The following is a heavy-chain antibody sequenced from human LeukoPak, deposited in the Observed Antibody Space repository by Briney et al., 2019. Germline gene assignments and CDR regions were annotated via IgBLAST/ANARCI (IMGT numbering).Heavy chain of an antibody. CDR3: ARDSMDLGSSDAFDI. D-gene: IGHD3-10*01. CDR1: GFTFSDYY. CDR2: ISSSGSTI. V-gene: IGHV3-11*04. Sequence: GGSLKLSCAASGFTFSDYYMSWIRQALGKGLEWVSYISSSGSTIYYADSVKGRFIISRDNAKNSLYLQMNSLRAEDTAGYYCARDSMDLGSSDAFDIWGQGKMVTVSS. J-gene: IGHJ3*02.